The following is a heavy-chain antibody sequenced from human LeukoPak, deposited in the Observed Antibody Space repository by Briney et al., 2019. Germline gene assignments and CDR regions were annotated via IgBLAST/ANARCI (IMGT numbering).Heavy chain of an antibody. Sequence: GGSLTLSCAPSGFTLSSYWMSWVRQAPGKGREWVANIKQDGSEKYYVDSVKGRFTISRQNAKKSVFLQMNSLRAEDTAVYYCARHRSGGSQDDAFDIWGQGTMVTVSS. J-gene: IGHJ3*02. CDR1: GFTLSSYW. CDR3: ARHRSGGSQDDAFDI. CDR2: IKQDGSEK. D-gene: IGHD2-15*01. V-gene: IGHV3-7*01.